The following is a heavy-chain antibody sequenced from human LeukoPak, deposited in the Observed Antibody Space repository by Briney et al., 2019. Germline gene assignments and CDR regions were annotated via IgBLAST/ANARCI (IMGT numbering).Heavy chain of an antibody. V-gene: IGHV3-23*01. Sequence: PGGSLRLSCAASGFTFSSYAMSWVRQAPGKGLEWVSAISGSGGSTYYADSVKGRFTISRDNSKNTLYLQMNSLRAEDTAVYYCAKDRLGYRSGGSCYPTLDYWGQGTLVTVSS. J-gene: IGHJ4*02. D-gene: IGHD2-15*01. CDR2: ISGSGGST. CDR3: AKDRLGYRSGGSCYPTLDY. CDR1: GFTFSSYA.